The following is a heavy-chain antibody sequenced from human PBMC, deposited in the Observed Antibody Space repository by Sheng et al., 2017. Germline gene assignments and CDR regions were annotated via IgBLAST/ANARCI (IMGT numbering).Heavy chain of an antibody. Sequence: QVQLVESGGGVVQPGGSLRLSCAASGFTFSSYGMHWVRQAPGKGLEWVAFIRYDGSNKYYADSVKGRFTISRDNSKNTLYLQMNSLRAEDTAVYYCAKSFTVTKSGIMDVWGKGDHGHRLL. V-gene: IGHV3-30*02. CDR3: AKSFTVTKSGIMDV. CDR1: GFTFSSYG. D-gene: IGHD4-17*01. J-gene: IGHJ6*03. CDR2: IRYDGSNK.